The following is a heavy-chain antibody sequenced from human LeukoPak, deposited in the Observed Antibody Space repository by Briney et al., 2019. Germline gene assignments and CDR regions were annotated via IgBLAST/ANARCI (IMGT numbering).Heavy chain of an antibody. Sequence: GESLKISCKGSGYSFTSYWIGWVRQAPGQGLEWMGWISAYNGNTNYAQKLQGRVTMTTDTSTSTAYMELRSLRSDDTAVYYCAREPFGELSYYYGMDVWGQGTTVTVSS. CDR2: ISAYNGNT. V-gene: IGHV1-18*04. CDR1: GYSFTSYW. D-gene: IGHD3-10*01. CDR3: AREPFGELSYYYGMDV. J-gene: IGHJ6*02.